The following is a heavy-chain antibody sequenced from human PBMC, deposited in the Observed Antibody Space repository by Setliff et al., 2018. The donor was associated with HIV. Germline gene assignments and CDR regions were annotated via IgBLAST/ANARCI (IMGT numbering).Heavy chain of an antibody. J-gene: IGHJ4*02. CDR2: IYYSGST. CDR1: GGSISSSDY. V-gene: IGHV4-39*01. CDR3: ARHSGLGGYYSPFDY. D-gene: IGHD3-22*01. Sequence: SETLSLTCSVSGGSISSSDYWGWIRQPPGKGLEWIGTIYYSGSTYYNPSLKSRVTISVDTSKNQFSLELSSVTAADTTVYYCARHSGLGGYYSPFDYWGPGTLVTVSS.